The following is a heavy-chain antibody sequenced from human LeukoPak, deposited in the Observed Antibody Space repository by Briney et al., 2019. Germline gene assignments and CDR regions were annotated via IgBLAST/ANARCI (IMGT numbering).Heavy chain of an antibody. D-gene: IGHD2-15*01. CDR2: LSGDGSSR. Sequence: GESLKISCAASGFTFSNYAMGWVRQAPGEGLEWVSALSGDGSSRYYADSVRGRFTISRDNSKNTLFLQMNDLRAEDTAVYYCAKVSGPIGFDAFDIWGQGTMVTVSS. V-gene: IGHV3-23*01. J-gene: IGHJ3*02. CDR3: AKVSGPIGFDAFDI. CDR1: GFTFSNYA.